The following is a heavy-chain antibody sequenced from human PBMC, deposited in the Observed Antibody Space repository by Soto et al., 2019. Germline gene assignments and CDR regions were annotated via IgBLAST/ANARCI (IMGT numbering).Heavy chain of an antibody. CDR3: AKQVRDGTSSPYYFDY. J-gene: IGHJ4*02. CDR2: ISSAGNT. Sequence: GGSLRLSCAASGFTFSNYALSWVRQAPGKGLGWVSAISSAGNTYYSDSVKGRFTISRDNSKNTLSLQMDSLRAEDTAVYYCAKQVRDGTSSPYYFDYWGRGTLVTVSS. CDR1: GFTFSNYA. D-gene: IGHD6-6*01. V-gene: IGHV3-23*01.